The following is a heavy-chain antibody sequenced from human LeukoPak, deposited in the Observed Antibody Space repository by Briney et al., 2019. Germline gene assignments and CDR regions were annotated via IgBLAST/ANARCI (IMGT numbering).Heavy chain of an antibody. CDR2: IHPFGRTT. CDR3: ARGGSLDY. D-gene: IGHD1-26*01. J-gene: IGHJ4*02. CDR1: GYTFTSDY. V-gene: IGHV1-46*01. Sequence: ASVKVSCKASGYTFTSDYMHWVRQAPGQGLQCIEIIHPFGRTTSYAQNFQGRVTMPRDTSTSTVYMELSSLRSEDTAVYYCARGGSLDYWAQGTLVTVSS.